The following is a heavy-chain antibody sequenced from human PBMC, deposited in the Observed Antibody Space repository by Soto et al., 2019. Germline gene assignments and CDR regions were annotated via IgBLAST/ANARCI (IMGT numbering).Heavy chain of an antibody. CDR3: ASGLSGDKVDQ. CDR2: IDNSGNN. D-gene: IGHD2-21*01. Sequence: QVQLQESGPGLVKPSQTLSLTCTVSGGSISDGAYYWSWIRQPPGKGLEWIGHIDNSGNNYNNASLRSRLTISLDTSKSQFSLNLNSVTAADTAVYYCASGLSGDKVDQWGQGTLVTVSS. J-gene: IGHJ4*02. V-gene: IGHV4-30-4*01. CDR1: GGSISDGAYY.